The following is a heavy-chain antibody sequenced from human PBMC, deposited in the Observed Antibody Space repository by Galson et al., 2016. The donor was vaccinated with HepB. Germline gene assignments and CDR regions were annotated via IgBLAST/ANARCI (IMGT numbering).Heavy chain of an antibody. J-gene: IGHJ6*04. CDR1: GFTFSNYA. D-gene: IGHD6-6*01. V-gene: IGHV3-23*01. CDR3: ASGDRGAARHYGMDV. CDR2: ISGSGGST. Sequence: SLRLSCAASGFTFSNYALSWVRQAPGKGLEWVSGISGSGGSTYYADSVQGRFTISRDNARNFLYLQMNSLSADDTAVYYCASGDRGAARHYGMDVWGKGTTVTVSS.